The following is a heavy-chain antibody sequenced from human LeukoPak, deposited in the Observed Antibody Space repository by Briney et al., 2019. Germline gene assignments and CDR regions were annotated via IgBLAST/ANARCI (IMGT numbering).Heavy chain of an antibody. Sequence: GGSLRLSCLTSGFTLSTNAMSWVCQAPGKGLEWISGISGSGASTYYADSVKGRFTISRDDSRNTLYLQMNSLRGDDTAVYYCAKDVGKWESLHFFDYWGQGTLVTVSS. J-gene: IGHJ4*02. D-gene: IGHD1-26*01. CDR2: ISGSGAST. CDR3: AKDVGKWESLHFFDY. CDR1: GFTLSTNA. V-gene: IGHV3-23*01.